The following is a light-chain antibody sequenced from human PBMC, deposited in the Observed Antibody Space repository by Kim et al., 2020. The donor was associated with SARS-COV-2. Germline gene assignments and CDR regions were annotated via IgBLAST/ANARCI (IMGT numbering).Light chain of an antibody. J-gene: IGLJ3*02. CDR2: DVT. V-gene: IGLV2-14*03. CDR3: SSYSSGSTLLL. CDR1: NTDIGVNTF. Sequence: SITLSCIGTNTDIGVNTFVSWYQQHPGKAPKLMIYDVTNRPSGISDRFSGSKSGNTASLTISGLQAGDEAHYYCSSYSSGSTLLLFGGGTQLTVL.